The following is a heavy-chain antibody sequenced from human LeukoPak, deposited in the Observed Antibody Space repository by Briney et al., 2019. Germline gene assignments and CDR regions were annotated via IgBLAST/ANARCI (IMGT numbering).Heavy chain of an antibody. CDR3: ARVGINANQLRDGFDI. CDR2: INHISSYI. Sequence: GGSLRLSCEASGFTFGSYTMNWVRQVPGKGLEWVSSINHISSYIYYADSVKGRFTISRDNAKNSLYLQMDSLRDEDTAVYYCARVGINANQLRDGFDIWGQGTMVTVSS. V-gene: IGHV3-21*01. D-gene: IGHD2-2*01. J-gene: IGHJ3*02. CDR1: GFTFGSYT.